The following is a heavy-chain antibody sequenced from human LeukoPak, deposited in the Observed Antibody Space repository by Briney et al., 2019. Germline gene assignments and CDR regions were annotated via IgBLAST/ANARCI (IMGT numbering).Heavy chain of an antibody. Sequence: ASETLSLTCAVYGGSFSGYYWSWIRQPPGKGLEWIGEINHSGSTNYNPSLKSRVTISVDTSKNQFSLKLSSVTAADTAVYYCARVARYCGGDCYSVLDYWGQGTLVTVSS. D-gene: IGHD2-21*02. V-gene: IGHV4-34*01. CDR3: ARVARYCGGDCYSVLDY. CDR2: INHSGST. J-gene: IGHJ4*02. CDR1: GGSFSGYY.